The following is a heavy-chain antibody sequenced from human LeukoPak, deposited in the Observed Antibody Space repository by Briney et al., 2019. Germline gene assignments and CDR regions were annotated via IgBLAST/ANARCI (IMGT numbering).Heavy chain of an antibody. CDR3: ARSYCIGTNCYSHLFDY. CDR1: GYTFTGDY. D-gene: IGHD2-2*01. Sequence: AASAKVSCKASGYTFTGDYLHWVRQAPGQGLEWMGRINPNSGGANYAQNFQGRVTMTRDTSISTAHMELSRLRSDDTAVYYCARSYCIGTNCYSHLFDYWGQGTLVTVSS. J-gene: IGHJ4*02. CDR2: INPNSGGA. V-gene: IGHV1-2*06.